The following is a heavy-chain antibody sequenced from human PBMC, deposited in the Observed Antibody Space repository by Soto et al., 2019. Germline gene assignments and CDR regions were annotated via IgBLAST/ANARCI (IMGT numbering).Heavy chain of an antibody. V-gene: IGHV3-23*01. CDR1: GFTFSSYA. D-gene: IGHD3-16*02. Sequence: GGSLRLSCAASGFTFSSYAMSWVRQAPGKWLEWVSAISGSGGSTYYADSVKGRFTISRDNSKNTLYLQMNSLRAEDTAVYYCAKNDYIWGSYRPNTYYFDYWGQGTLVTVSS. CDR3: AKNDYIWGSYRPNTYYFDY. J-gene: IGHJ4*02. CDR2: ISGSGGST.